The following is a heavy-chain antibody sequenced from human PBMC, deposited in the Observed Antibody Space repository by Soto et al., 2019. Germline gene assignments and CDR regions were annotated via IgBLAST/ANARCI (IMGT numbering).Heavy chain of an antibody. V-gene: IGHV3-21*01. CDR3: ARETYYDSSGYSAGVPY. Sequence: GSLRLSCAASGFTFSSYSMNWVRQAPGKGLEWVSSISSSSSYIYYADSVKGRFTISRDNAKNSLYLQMNSLRAEDTAVYYCARETYYDSSGYSAGVPYWGQGNLVTVSS. J-gene: IGHJ4*02. CDR2: ISSSSSYI. D-gene: IGHD3-22*01. CDR1: GFTFSSYS.